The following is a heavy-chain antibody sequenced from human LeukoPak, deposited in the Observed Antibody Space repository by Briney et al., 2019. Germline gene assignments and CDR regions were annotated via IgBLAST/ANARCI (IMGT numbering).Heavy chain of an antibody. J-gene: IGHJ4*02. CDR3: ARERVIGRAAAGTGRRYYFDY. Sequence: PSETLSLTCAVYGGSFSGYYWSWIRQPPGKGLEWIGEINHSGSTNYNPSLKSRVTISVDTSKNQFSLKLSSVTAADTAVYYCARERVIGRAAAGTGRRYYFDYWGQGTLVTVSS. CDR2: INHSGST. V-gene: IGHV4-34*01. D-gene: IGHD6-13*01. CDR1: GGSFSGYY.